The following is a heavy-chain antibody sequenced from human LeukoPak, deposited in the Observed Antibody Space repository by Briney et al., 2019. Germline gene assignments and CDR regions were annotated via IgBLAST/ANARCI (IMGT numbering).Heavy chain of an antibody. CDR3: ARDPHYGSGSYSLYYYYYYMDV. Sequence: GASVKVSCKASGYTFTGYYMHWVRQAPGQGLEWMGWINPNSGGANYAQKFQGRVTMTRDTSISTAYMELSRLRSDDTAVYYCARDPHYGSGSYSLYYYYYYMDVWGKGTTVTVSS. CDR2: INPNSGGA. V-gene: IGHV1-2*02. CDR1: GYTFTGYY. J-gene: IGHJ6*03. D-gene: IGHD3-10*01.